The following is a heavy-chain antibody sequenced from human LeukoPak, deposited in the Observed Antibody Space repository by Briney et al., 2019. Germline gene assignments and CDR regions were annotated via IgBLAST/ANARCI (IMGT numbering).Heavy chain of an antibody. CDR3: ARRRLYSGSYFDY. CDR2: IYYSGST. Sequence: SETLSLTCAVYGGSFSGYYWSWIRQPPGKGLEWIGSIYYSGSTYYNPSLKSRVTISVDTSKNQFSLKLSSVTAADTAVYYCARRRLYSGSYFDYWGQGTLVTVSS. V-gene: IGHV4-34*01. D-gene: IGHD1-26*01. J-gene: IGHJ4*02. CDR1: GGSFSGYY.